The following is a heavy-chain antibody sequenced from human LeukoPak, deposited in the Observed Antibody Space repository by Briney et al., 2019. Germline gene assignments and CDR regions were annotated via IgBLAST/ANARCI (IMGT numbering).Heavy chain of an antibody. CDR1: GGSFSDYC. CDR3: ARGHSDFGVIMGWFDL. Sequence: SETLSPTCAVYGGSFSDYCWNWIRQPPGKGPEWIGDISHGGTTHYNPSLKSRLTISFDTSKNQFSLSLISVTAADTAVYYCARGHSDFGVIMGWFDLWGQGTLVTVSS. D-gene: IGHD2-21*01. CDR2: ISHGGTT. V-gene: IGHV4-34*01. J-gene: IGHJ5*02.